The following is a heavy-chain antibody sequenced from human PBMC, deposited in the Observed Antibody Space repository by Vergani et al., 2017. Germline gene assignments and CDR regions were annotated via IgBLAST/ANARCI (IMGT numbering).Heavy chain of an antibody. Sequence: QLQLQESGPGLVKPSETLSLTCTVSGGSISSSSYYWGWIRQPPGKGLEWIGNIYYSGSTYYNPSLKSRVTISVDTSENQFSLKLSSVTAADTAVYYCAREMTIFGVIVNYMDVWGKGTTVTVSS. V-gene: IGHV4-39*02. J-gene: IGHJ6*03. CDR3: AREMTIFGVIVNYMDV. CDR2: IYYSGST. CDR1: GGSISSSSYY. D-gene: IGHD3-3*01.